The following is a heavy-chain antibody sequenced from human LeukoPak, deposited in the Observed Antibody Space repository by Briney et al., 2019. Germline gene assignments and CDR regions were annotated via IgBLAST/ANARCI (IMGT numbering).Heavy chain of an antibody. CDR2: IYHSGST. V-gene: IGHV4-4*02. J-gene: IGHJ5*02. D-gene: IGHD2-2*01. Sequence: GSLRLSCAASGFTFSGSAMHWVRQASGKGLEWIGEIYHSGSTNYNPSLKSRVTISVDKSKNQFSLKLSSVTAADTAVYYCARGSPRRTNCSSTSCPINWFDPWGQGTLVTVSS. CDR1: GFTFSGSA. CDR3: ARGSPRRTNCSSTSCPINWFDP.